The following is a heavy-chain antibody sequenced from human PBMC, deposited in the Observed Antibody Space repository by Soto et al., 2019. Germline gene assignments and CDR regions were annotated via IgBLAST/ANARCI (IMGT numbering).Heavy chain of an antibody. V-gene: IGHV3-23*01. CDR2: ISGSGGST. CDR3: AEGTTYYYDTSGYFFDY. Sequence: PGGSLRLSCAASGFTVSSKYMSWVRQAPGKGLEWVSVISGSGGSTYYADSVKGRFTISRDNSKNTLYLQMNSLRAEDTAVYYCAEGTTYYYDTSGYFFDYWGQGTVVTVSS. D-gene: IGHD3-22*01. J-gene: IGHJ4*02. CDR1: GFTVSSKY.